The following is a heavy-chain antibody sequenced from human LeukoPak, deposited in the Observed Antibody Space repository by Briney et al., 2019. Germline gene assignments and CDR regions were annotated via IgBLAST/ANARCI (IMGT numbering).Heavy chain of an antibody. V-gene: IGHV1-69*13. CDR1: GGTFSSYA. CDR3: ARDPLPPRYSSSWYAQKDIDY. D-gene: IGHD6-13*01. CDR2: IIPIFGTA. J-gene: IGHJ4*02. Sequence: SVKVSCKASGGTFSSYAISWVRQAPGQGLEWMGGIIPIFGTANYAQKFQGRVTITADESTSTAYMELSSLRSEDTAVYYCARDPLPPRYSSSWYAQKDIDYWGQGTLVTVSS.